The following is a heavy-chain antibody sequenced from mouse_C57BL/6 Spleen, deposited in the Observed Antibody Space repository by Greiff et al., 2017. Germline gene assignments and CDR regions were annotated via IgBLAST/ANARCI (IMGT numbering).Heavy chain of an antibody. Sequence: EVQVVESGGGLVKPGGSLKLSCAASGFSFSDYGLHWVRQAPEKGLEWVAYISSGSSTIYYADTVKGRFTISRDSAKNTQFLQMTSLSTEYTSMYYCARLAAGYYFDYLGQGPTLTVSS. D-gene: IGHD1-2*01. J-gene: IGHJ2*01. CDR2: ISSGSSTI. CDR3: ARLAAGYYFDY. V-gene: IGHV5-17*01. CDR1: GFSFSDYG.